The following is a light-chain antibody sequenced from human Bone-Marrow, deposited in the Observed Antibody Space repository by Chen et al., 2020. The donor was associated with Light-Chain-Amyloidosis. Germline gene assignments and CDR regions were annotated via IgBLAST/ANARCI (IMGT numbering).Light chain of an antibody. V-gene: IGLV1-40*01. CDR3: QSYDSSLSSPV. CDR1: SSNIGAGYD. Sequence: QSVLTQPPSVSGAPGQRVTLSCTGSSSNIGAGYDVHWYQQSPGTAPKLLIQGNSNRPSGVPDRFSVSKSATSASLAITGLQAEDEADYYCQSYDSSLSSPVFGGGTTLTVL. J-gene: IGLJ2*01. CDR2: GNS.